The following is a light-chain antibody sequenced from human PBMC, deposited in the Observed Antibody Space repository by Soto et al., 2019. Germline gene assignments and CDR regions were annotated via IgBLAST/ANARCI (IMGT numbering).Light chain of an antibody. J-gene: IGKJ5*01. V-gene: IGKV1-5*03. Sequence: DIHMTQFPSTLSRSVGDRVTITCRASQTISSWLAWYQQKPGKAPKLLIYKASTLKSGVPSRFSGSGSGTEFTLTISSLQPDDFATYYCQQLNSYLSITFGQGTRLEIK. CDR2: KAS. CDR3: QQLNSYLSIT. CDR1: QTISSW.